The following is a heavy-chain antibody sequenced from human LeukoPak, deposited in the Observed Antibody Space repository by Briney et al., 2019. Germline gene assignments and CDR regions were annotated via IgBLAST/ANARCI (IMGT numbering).Heavy chain of an antibody. J-gene: IGHJ4*02. Sequence: PSETLSLTCAVYGGSFSDYYWSWIRQPPRKGLEWIGEINRSGSTNYNPSLKTRVTISVDTSKNQFFLKLSSVTAADTAVYYCARGRGDSWFDYWGQGTLVTVSS. CDR3: ARGRGDSWFDY. CDR2: INRSGST. D-gene: IGHD2-21*02. CDR1: GGSFSDYY. V-gene: IGHV4-34*01.